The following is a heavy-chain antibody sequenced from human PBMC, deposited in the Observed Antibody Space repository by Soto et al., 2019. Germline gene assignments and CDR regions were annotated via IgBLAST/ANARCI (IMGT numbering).Heavy chain of an antibody. D-gene: IGHD3-16*01. J-gene: IGHJ5*02. CDR2: ISPGSRYP. CDR1: GFTFGDSG. CDR3: FRGGGAGLFDP. V-gene: IGHV3-11*06. Sequence: VGSLRLSCAGYGFTFGDSGMSWIRQAPGKGLEWLSYISPGSRYPDYADSVKGRFTISRDNAKRSLYLQMMSLTAEDTAGYYYFRGGGAGLFDPWGQGTRVTVSS.